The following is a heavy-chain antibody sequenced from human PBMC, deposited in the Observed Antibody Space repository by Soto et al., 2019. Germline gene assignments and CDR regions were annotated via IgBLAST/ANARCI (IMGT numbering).Heavy chain of an antibody. J-gene: IGHJ4*02. Sequence: GGSLRLSCAASGFTFSSYAMHWVRQAPGKGLEWVAVISYDGSNKYYADSVKGRFTISRDNSKNTLYLQMNSLRAEDTAVYYCATYDSSGYYQSPTTLYYFDYWGQGTLVTVSS. D-gene: IGHD3-22*01. CDR1: GFTFSSYA. CDR3: ATYDSSGYYQSPTTLYYFDY. CDR2: ISYDGSNK. V-gene: IGHV3-30*01.